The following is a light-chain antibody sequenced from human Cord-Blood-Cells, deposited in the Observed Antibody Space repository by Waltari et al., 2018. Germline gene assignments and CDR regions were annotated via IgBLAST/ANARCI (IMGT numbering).Light chain of an antibody. V-gene: IGLV2-14*03. CDR2: DVS. CDR3: SSYTSISTCG. CDR1: SSDVGGYNY. Sequence: QSALTQPASVSGSPGQSITISCTGTSSDVGGYNYVSWYQQHPGKAPKLMIYDVSNRPSGVSKRFSGSKSGNTASLTISGLQAEDEADYYCSSYTSISTCGFGAGTKLTVL. J-gene: IGLJ3*02.